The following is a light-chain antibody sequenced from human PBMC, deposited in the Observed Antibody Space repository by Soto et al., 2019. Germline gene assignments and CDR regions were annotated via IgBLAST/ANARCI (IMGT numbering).Light chain of an antibody. V-gene: IGKV3-20*01. CDR3: QQSYNSPFN. CDR1: QIVSSSY. CDR2: GAS. J-gene: IGKJ3*01. Sequence: EKVFTQTPCTLSLYQGERATLSCRASQIVSSSYLSWYQQQPGQAPRLLIYGASNRATGIPDRFSGSGSGTDFTLTISSLDPEDFAVYYCQQSYNSPFNFGPGTKVDIK.